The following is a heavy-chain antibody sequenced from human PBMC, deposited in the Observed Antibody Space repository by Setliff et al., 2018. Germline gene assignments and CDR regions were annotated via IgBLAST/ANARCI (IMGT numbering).Heavy chain of an antibody. Sequence: SETLSLTCTVSGGSIRSSYYCWGWIRQPPGKGLEWIGSIYYNGSTHFNPSLKSRVAISVDTSKNLLSLRVNSVTATDTAVYYCARPLEESFGGVRDSDAFDVWGQGTMVTVSS. D-gene: IGHD3-16*01. V-gene: IGHV4-39*01. CDR1: GGSIRSSYYC. J-gene: IGHJ3*01. CDR2: IYYNGST. CDR3: ARPLEESFGGVRDSDAFDV.